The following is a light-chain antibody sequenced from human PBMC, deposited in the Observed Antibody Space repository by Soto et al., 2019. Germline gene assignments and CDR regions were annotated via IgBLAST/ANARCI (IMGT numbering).Light chain of an antibody. CDR1: QSVSSSY. CDR2: GAS. CDR3: QQYADSPST. V-gene: IGKV3-20*01. J-gene: IGKJ5*01. Sequence: ELVVTQAPGTLSLSPGDRATLSCRASQSVSSSYLAWYQQKVGQAPRLLLYGASSRATGIPDRFSGSGSGTDFTLAISRVEPEDFAVYLCQQYADSPSTFGQGTRLEIK.